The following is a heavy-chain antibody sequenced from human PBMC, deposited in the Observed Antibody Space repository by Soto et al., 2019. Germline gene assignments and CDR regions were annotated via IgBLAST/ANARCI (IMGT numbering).Heavy chain of an antibody. CDR2: ISYDGSNK. CDR1: GFTFSSYG. J-gene: IGHJ3*02. V-gene: IGHV3-30*18. CDR3: AKDLAEWEDSDAFDI. D-gene: IGHD1-26*01. Sequence: QVQLVESGGGVVQPGRSLRLSCAASGFTFSSYGMHWVRQAPGKGLEWVAVISYDGSNKYYADSVKGRFTISRDNSKNTLYLQMNSLRAEDTAVYYCAKDLAEWEDSDAFDIWGQGTMVTVSS.